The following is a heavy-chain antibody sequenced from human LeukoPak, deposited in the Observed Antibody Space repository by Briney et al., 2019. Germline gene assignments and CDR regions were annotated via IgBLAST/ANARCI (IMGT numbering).Heavy chain of an antibody. J-gene: IGHJ5*02. CDR3: AKLGIVLRFLEGA. V-gene: IGHV3-30*02. D-gene: IGHD3-3*01. Sequence: PGGSLRLSCAASGFTFSSCGMHWVRQAPGKGLERVAFIRYDGSNKYYADSVKGRFTISRDNSKNTLYLQMNSLRAEDTAVYYCAKLGIVLRFLEGAWGQGTLVTVSS. CDR2: IRYDGSNK. CDR1: GFTFSSCG.